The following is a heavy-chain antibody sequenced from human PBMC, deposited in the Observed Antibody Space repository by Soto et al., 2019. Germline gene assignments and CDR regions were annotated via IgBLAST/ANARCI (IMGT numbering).Heavy chain of an antibody. Sequence: SETLSLTCTVSGGSISTYYWSWIRQAPGKGLEWIGYINYSGSTNYNPSLKSRVTISVDTSKNELSLNLNSVTAADTAVYYCARIGDYYDSSGYYFPGMAVWGQGTTVTVSS. CDR3: ARIGDYYDSSGYYFPGMAV. D-gene: IGHD3-22*01. CDR2: INYSGST. V-gene: IGHV4-59*01. CDR1: GGSISTYY. J-gene: IGHJ6*02.